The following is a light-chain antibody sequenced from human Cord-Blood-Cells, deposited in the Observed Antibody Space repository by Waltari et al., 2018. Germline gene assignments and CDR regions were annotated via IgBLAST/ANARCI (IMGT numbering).Light chain of an antibody. CDR1: SLRRYY. J-gene: IGLJ3*02. V-gene: IGLV3-19*01. CDR2: GKN. CDR3: NSRDSSGNHNWV. Sequence: SSELTQDPAVSVALGQTVRITCQGDSLRRYYASWYQQKPGQAPVLVIYGKNNRPSGIPDRFSGSSSGNTASLTITGAQAEDEADYYCNSRDSSGNHNWVFGGGTKLTVL.